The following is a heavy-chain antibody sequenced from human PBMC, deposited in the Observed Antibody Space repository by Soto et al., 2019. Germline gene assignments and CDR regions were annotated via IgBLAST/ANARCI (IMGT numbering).Heavy chain of an antibody. D-gene: IGHD6-19*01. V-gene: IGHV3-23*01. CDR1: GFTFSSYA. CDR3: ARDHSPXXLXSSGWYRDYYYGMDV. J-gene: IGHJ6*02. CDR2: ISGSGVST. Sequence: GSSLRLSCAASGFTFSSYAMRWVLQAPGKGLEWVSAISGSGVSTYYADSVKGLFTISRYNSKNTLYLQMNSLRAEDTAVYYCARDHSPXXLXSSGWYRDYYYGMDVWGQGTTVTVSS.